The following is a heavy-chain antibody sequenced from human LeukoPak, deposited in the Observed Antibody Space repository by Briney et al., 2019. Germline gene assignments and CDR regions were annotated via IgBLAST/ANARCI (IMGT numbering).Heavy chain of an antibody. Sequence: GGSLRLSCAASGFTFSNYDMSWVRQPPGKGLEWVSTISGSGGSTYYADSGKGRFTISRDNSRDTLYLQMNSLRAADTAVYSCAKAIGYSYGSYYYMDVWGKGTTVTVSS. D-gene: IGHD5-18*01. CDR3: AKAIGYSYGSYYYMDV. CDR2: ISGSGGST. V-gene: IGHV3-23*01. J-gene: IGHJ6*03. CDR1: GFTFSNYD.